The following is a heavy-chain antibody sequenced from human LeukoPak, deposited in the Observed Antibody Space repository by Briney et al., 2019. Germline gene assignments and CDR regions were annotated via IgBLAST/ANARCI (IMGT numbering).Heavy chain of an antibody. CDR3: ARHEVYSSGWNGTAFDI. V-gene: IGHV4-39*01. D-gene: IGHD6-19*01. Sequence: SETLSLTCTVSGGSISSSSYYWGWIRQPPGKGLEWIGSIHYSGRTYNNLSLKSRLIMLVDTSKNQFSLKLSSVTAADTAIYFCARHEVYSSGWNGTAFDIWGQGTMVTVSS. J-gene: IGHJ3*02. CDR1: GGSISSSSYY. CDR2: IHYSGRT.